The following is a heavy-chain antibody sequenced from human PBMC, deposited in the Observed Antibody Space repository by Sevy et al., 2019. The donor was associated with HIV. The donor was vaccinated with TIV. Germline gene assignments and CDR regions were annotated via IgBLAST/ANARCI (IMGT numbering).Heavy chain of an antibody. CDR2: ISYDGSNK. D-gene: IGHD3-16*02. Sequence: GGSLRLSCAASGFTFSSYAMHWVRQAPGKGLEWVAVISYDGSNKYYADSVKGRFTISRDNSKNLLYLQMNSLRAEDTAVYYCARDHGAAFGGVIVPDYWGQGTLVTVSS. V-gene: IGHV3-30-3*01. CDR1: GFTFSSYA. J-gene: IGHJ4*02. CDR3: ARDHGAAFGGVIVPDY.